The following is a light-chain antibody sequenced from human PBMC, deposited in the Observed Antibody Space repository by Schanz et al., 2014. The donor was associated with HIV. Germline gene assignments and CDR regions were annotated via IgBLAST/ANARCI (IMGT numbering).Light chain of an antibody. J-gene: IGLJ2*01. CDR1: SSNLGAGFD. CDR2: GDN. Sequence: QLVLTQPPSLSGAPGQWVTVSCSGGSSNLGAGFDVPWYQQLPGTAPKLLIYGDNSRPSGVPDRFSGSKSGTSASLAITGLQAEDEADYYCQSYDSSLSVVVFGGGTKLTVL. CDR3: QSYDSSLSVVV. V-gene: IGLV1-40*01.